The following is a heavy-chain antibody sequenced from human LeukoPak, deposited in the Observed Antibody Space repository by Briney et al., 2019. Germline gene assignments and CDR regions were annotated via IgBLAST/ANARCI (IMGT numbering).Heavy chain of an antibody. J-gene: IGHJ4*02. D-gene: IGHD4-17*01. CDR1: GFTFTNSA. Sequence: SVKVSCKASGFTFTNSAMQWVRHPRGQRLEWIGWIVVGSGNTNYAQKFQERVTMTRDTSISTAYMELSRLRSDDTAVYYCARYSTVTVYYFDYWGQGTLVTVSS. CDR3: ARYSTVTVYYFDY. CDR2: IVVGSGNT. V-gene: IGHV1-58*02.